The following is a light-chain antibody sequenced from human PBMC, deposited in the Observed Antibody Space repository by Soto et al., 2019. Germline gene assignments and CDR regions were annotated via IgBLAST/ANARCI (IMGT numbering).Light chain of an antibody. J-gene: IGKJ1*01. V-gene: IGKV3-11*01. CDR2: GAS. Sequence: EIVLTQSPATLSSSPGEGATLSCRASQSVDTYVAWYQQKPGQAPRLLIYGASNRVTGIPARFSGSGSGTDFTLTISSLEPEDFAVYYCQQRRNWPRATFGQGTKVDIK. CDR1: QSVDTY. CDR3: QQRRNWPRAT.